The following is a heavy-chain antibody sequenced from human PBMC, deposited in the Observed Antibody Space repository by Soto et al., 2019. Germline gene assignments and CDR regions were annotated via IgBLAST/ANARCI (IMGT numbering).Heavy chain of an antibody. CDR2: IYYSGNT. V-gene: IGHV4-59*12. Sequence: SETLSLTCTGSGGSITSYYWSCIRQPPGKGLEWIGNIYYSGNTKYNPSLKSRVTISVDTSKNQFSLKLSSVTAADTAVYYCARALYGSGVLDVWGQGTPVTVSS. CDR3: ARALYGSGVLDV. D-gene: IGHD3-10*01. J-gene: IGHJ6*02. CDR1: GGSITSYY.